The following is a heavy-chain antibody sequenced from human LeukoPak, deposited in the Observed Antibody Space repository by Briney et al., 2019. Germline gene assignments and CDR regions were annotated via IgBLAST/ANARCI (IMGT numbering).Heavy chain of an antibody. J-gene: IGHJ4*02. CDR2: ISSSSSYI. Sequence: GGSLRLSCAASGFTFSSYSMNWVRQAPGKGLEWVSSISSSSSYIYYADSVKGRFTISRDNAKNSLYLQMNSLRAEDTAVYYCARFFNSGSYYFSGYFDYWGQGTLVTVSS. V-gene: IGHV3-21*01. D-gene: IGHD1-26*01. CDR3: ARFFNSGSYYFSGYFDY. CDR1: GFTFSSYS.